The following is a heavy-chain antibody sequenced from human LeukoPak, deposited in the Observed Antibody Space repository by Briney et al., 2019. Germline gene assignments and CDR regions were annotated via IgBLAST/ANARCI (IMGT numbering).Heavy chain of an antibody. V-gene: IGHV3-53*01. CDR1: GFTVSTSY. J-gene: IGHJ4*02. CDR2: IYGGGST. CDR3: ARGYSSGWPDF. Sequence: GGSLRLSCAASGFTVSTSYTNWVRQAPGKGLEWVSVIYGGGSTYYADSVRGRFTISRDNSKNTLYLQMNSLRAGDTAVYFCARGYSSGWPDFWGQGTLVTVSS. D-gene: IGHD6-25*01.